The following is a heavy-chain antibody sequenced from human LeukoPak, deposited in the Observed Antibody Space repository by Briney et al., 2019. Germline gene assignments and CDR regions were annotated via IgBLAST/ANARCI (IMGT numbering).Heavy chain of an antibody. V-gene: IGHV3-23*01. CDR3: AKDGRQQQLFSGIHTAADY. CDR1: GFTFSHYA. D-gene: IGHD6-13*01. CDR2: IVASAGST. Sequence: GGSLRLSCAASGFTFSHYAMSWVRQAPGKGLEWVSAIVASAGSTYYADSVKGRFTISRDNYKNTLYLQMNSLRAEDTAVYYCAKDGRQQQLFSGIHTAADYWGQGTLVTVSS. J-gene: IGHJ4*02.